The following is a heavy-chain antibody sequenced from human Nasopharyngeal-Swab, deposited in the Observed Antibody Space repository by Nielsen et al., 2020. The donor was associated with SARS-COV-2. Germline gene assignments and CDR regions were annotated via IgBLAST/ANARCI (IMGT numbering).Heavy chain of an antibody. CDR3: AKDYQELVGSSTIFAY. D-gene: IGHD3-10*01. J-gene: IGHJ4*02. CDR2: INAPGGT. Sequence: RGSLRLSCAASGFTLSGYAMSWVRQAPGMGLEWVSGINAPGGTYYADSVKRRFHISKDNSQNTLYLQMDSLRVEDTTTYYCAKDYQELVGSSTIFAYWGQGILVTVSS. CDR1: GFTLSGYA. V-gene: IGHV3-23*01.